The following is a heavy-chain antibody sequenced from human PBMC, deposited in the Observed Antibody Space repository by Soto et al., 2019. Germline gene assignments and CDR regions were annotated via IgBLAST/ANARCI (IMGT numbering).Heavy chain of an antibody. CDR3: ARDRGSGGSCPYSWDY. CDR1: GGSISSGGYY. CDR2: IYYSGST. J-gene: IGHJ4*02. V-gene: IGHV4-31*03. Sequence: QVQLQESGPGLVKPSQTLSLTCTVSGGSISSGGYYWSWIRQHPGKGLEWIGYIYYSGSTYYNPSLKSRVTISVDTSKNQFSLKLSSVTAADTAVYYCARDRGSGGSCPYSWDYWGQGTLVTVSS. D-gene: IGHD2-15*01.